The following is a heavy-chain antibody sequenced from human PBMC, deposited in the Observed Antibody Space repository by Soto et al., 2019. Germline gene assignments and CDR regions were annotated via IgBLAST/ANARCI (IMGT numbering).Heavy chain of an antibody. V-gene: IGHV4-61*01. D-gene: IGHD3-9*01. Sequence: PSETLSLTCTVSGGSVSSGSYYWSWIRQPPGKGLEWIGYIYYSGSTNYNPSLKSRVTISVDTSKNQFSLKLSSVTAADTAVYYCARDFRYFDFSRGGMDVWGQGTTVTVSS. CDR3: ARDFRYFDFSRGGMDV. CDR2: IYYSGST. J-gene: IGHJ6*02. CDR1: GGSVSSGSYY.